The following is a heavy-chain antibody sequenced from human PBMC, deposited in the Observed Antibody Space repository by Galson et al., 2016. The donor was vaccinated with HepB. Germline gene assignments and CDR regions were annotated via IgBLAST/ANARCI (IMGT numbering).Heavy chain of an antibody. V-gene: IGHV3-7*04. CDR3: TREFDL. J-gene: IGHJ2*01. CDR1: GFSLGNYW. CDR2: IKKDGSEI. Sequence: SLRLSCAASGFSLGNYWKNWARQAPGKGLEWLANIKKDGSEINYVDSVKGRFTISRDNAKNSLFLQVNTLRVEDTAVYYCTREFDLWGRGTRVTVSS.